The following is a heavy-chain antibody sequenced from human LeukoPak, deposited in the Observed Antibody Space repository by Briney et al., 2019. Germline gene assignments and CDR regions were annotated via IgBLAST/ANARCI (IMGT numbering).Heavy chain of an antibody. V-gene: IGHV4-34*01. CDR3: ARTRGVIMPIFDY. D-gene: IGHD3-10*01. J-gene: IGHJ4*02. CDR1: GGSFSGYY. Sequence: SETLSLTCAVYGGSFSGYYWSWIRQPPGKGLEWIGEINHSGSTNYNPSLKSRVTISVDTSKNRFSLKLSSVTAADTAVYYCARTRGVIMPIFDYWGQGTLVTVSS. CDR2: INHSGST.